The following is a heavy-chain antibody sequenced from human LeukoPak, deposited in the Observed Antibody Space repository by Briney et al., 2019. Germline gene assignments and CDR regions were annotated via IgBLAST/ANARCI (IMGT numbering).Heavy chain of an antibody. CDR3: ARPRIALADTSSFDY. CDR1: GFIFSTHG. V-gene: IGHV3-33*05. D-gene: IGHD6-13*01. CDR2: ISYDGTNR. J-gene: IGHJ4*02. Sequence: AGGSLRLSCAASGFIFSTHGMHWVRQAPGKGREGGTFISYDGTNRYYADSVKGRFTISRDNSKNTLSLQMNSLREEDTAIYSCARPRIALADTSSFDYWGQGTLVTVSS.